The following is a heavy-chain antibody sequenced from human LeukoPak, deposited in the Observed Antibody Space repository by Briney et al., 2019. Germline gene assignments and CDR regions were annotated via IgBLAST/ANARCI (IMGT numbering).Heavy chain of an antibody. V-gene: IGHV4-59*01. D-gene: IGHD3-22*01. Sequence: PSETLSLTCTASGGSISSYYWSWIRQPPGKGLEWIGYIYYSGSTNYNPSLKSRVTISVDTSKNQFSLKLSSVTAADTAVYYCAGLQLTYYDSSGYEKYFDYWGQGTLVTVSS. CDR2: IYYSGST. J-gene: IGHJ4*02. CDR3: AGLQLTYYDSSGYEKYFDY. CDR1: GGSISSYY.